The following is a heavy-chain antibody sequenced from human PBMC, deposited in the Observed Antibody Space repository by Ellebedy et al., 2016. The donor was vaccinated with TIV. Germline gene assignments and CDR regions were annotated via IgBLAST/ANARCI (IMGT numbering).Heavy chain of an antibody. CDR2: ILYDGSNR. D-gene: IGHD2-21*02. J-gene: IGHJ4*02. Sequence: PGGSLRLSCAASGFTFSSYGMHWVRQAPGKGLEWVAIILYDGSNRWYADSVKGRFTISRDNSKNTLDLQMNSLRAEDTAVYYGARDQLRCGGDCYSRPKYYFDHWGQGTLVTVSS. V-gene: IGHV3-33*08. CDR3: ARDQLRCGGDCYSRPKYYFDH. CDR1: GFTFSSYG.